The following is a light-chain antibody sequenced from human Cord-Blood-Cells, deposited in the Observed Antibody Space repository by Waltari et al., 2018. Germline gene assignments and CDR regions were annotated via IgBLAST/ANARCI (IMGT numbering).Light chain of an antibody. CDR3: CSYAGSYTYV. CDR1: SLDVGGYNS. V-gene: IGLV2-11*01. CDR2: DVS. Sequence: QSALTQPRSVSGSPGQSVTISCTGTSLDVGGYNSVSWYPQHPGKAPKLMIYDVSKRPSGVPDRFSGSKSGNTASLTISGLQAEDEADYYCCSYAGSYTYVFGTGTKVTVL. J-gene: IGLJ1*01.